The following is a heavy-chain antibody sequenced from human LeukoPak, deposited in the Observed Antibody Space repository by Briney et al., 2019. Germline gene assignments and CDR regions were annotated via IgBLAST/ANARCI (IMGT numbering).Heavy chain of an antibody. J-gene: IGHJ5*02. D-gene: IGHD6-13*01. CDR3: ARADSSSLNWFDP. CDR2: IYHSGST. V-gene: IGHV4-4*02. CDR1: GGSISSSNW. Sequence: SGTLSLTCAVSGGSISSSNWWSWVRQPPGKGLEWIGEIYHSGSTNYNPSLKSRVTISVDKSKNQFSLKLSSVTAADTAVCYCARADSSSLNWFDPWGQGTLVTVSS.